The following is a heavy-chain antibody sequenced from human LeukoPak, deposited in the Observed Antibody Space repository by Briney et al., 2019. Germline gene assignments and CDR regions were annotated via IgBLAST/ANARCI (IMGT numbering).Heavy chain of an antibody. J-gene: IGHJ5*02. Sequence: SATLSLTCTVSGGSISSYYWSWIRQPPGKGLEWIGYIYYSGSTNYNPSLKSRVTISVDTSKNQFSLKLSSVTAADTAVYYCARLHTVTTYWFDPWGQGTLVTVSS. CDR1: GGSISSYY. CDR2: IYYSGST. CDR3: ARLHTVTTYWFDP. V-gene: IGHV4-59*08. D-gene: IGHD4-11*01.